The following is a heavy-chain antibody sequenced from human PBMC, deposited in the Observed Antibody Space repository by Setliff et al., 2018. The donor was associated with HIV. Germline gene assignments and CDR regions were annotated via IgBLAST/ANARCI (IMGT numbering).Heavy chain of an antibody. D-gene: IGHD6-19*01. V-gene: IGHV4-61*01. CDR3: ARDRSSGWSKDWFDT. CDR2: IFYSGST. J-gene: IGHJ5*02. CDR1: GGSVSTGNYY. Sequence: SETLSLTCTVSGGSVSTGNYYWNWIRLPPGKGLEWIGYIFYSGSTNYNPSLKSRVTISVDTSKNQFSLRLTSVTAADTAMYHCARDRSSGWSKDWFDTWGQGILVTVSS.